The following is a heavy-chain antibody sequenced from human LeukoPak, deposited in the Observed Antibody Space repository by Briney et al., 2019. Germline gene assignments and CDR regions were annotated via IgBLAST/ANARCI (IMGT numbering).Heavy chain of an antibody. CDR3: ARDHGKHEFDY. V-gene: IGHV4-59*01. D-gene: IGHD4-17*01. CDR1: GGSISSYY. J-gene: IGHJ4*02. CDR2: IYYSGST. Sequence: PSETLSLTCTVSGGSISSYYWSWIRQPPGKGLEWIGYIYYSGSTNYNPSLKSRVTISVDTSKNQFSLKLSSVTAADTAVYYCARDHGKHEFDYWGQGTLVTVSS.